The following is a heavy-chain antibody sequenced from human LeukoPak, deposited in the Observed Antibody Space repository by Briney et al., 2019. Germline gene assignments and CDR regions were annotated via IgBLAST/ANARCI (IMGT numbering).Heavy chain of an antibody. J-gene: IGHJ5*02. CDR3: ANLDYSNYEDWFDP. Sequence: GGSLRLSCAASGFTFSSYAMSWVRQAPGKGLEWVSAISGSGGSTYYAGSVKGRFTISRDNSKNTLYLQMNSLRAEDTAVYYCANLDYSNYEDWFDPWGQGTLVTVSS. CDR2: ISGSGGST. CDR1: GFTFSSYA. V-gene: IGHV3-23*01. D-gene: IGHD4-11*01.